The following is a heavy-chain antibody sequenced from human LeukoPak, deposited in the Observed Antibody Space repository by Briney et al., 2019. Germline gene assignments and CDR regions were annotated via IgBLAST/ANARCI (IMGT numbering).Heavy chain of an antibody. Sequence: PPQTLSLTCTVSGGSISSGDYYWSWIRQPPGKGLEWIGYIYYSGSTYYNPSLKSRVTISVDTSKNQFSLKLSSVTAADTAVYYCASAAPYGYFDWLPTDYYYYMDVWGKGTTVTVSS. CDR1: GGSISSGDYY. CDR2: IYYSGST. CDR3: ASAAPYGYFDWLPTDYYYYMDV. J-gene: IGHJ6*03. D-gene: IGHD3-9*01. V-gene: IGHV4-30-4*08.